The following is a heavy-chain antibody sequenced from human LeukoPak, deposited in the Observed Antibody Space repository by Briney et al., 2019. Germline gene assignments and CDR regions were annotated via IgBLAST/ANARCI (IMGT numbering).Heavy chain of an antibody. CDR3: ARVTPGIAAAGPYYYYMDV. J-gene: IGHJ6*03. V-gene: IGHV1-2*02. CDR1: GYTFTGYY. D-gene: IGHD6-13*01. Sequence: GASVKVSCKASGYTFTGYYMHWVRQAPGQGLEWMGWINPNSGGTNYAQKFQGRVTMTRDTSISTAYMELSRLRSDDTAVYYCARVTPGIAAAGPYYYYMDVWGKGTTVTVSS. CDR2: INPNSGGT.